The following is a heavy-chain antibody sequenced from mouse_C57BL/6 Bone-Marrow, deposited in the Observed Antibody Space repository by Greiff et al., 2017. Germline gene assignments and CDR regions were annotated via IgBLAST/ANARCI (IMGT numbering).Heavy chain of an antibody. CDR1: GYTFTSYT. CDR2: INPSSGYT. Sequence: VQLQESGAELARPGASVKMSCKASGYTFTSYTMHWVKQRPGQGLEWIGYINPSSGYTKYNQKFKDKATLTADKSSSTAYMQLSSLTSEDSAVYYCAKEVYAMDYWGQGTSVTVSS. J-gene: IGHJ4*01. CDR3: AKEVYAMDY. V-gene: IGHV1-4*01.